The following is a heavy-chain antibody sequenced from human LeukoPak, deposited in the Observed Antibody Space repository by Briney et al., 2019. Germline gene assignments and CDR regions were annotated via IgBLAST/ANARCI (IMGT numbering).Heavy chain of an antibody. V-gene: IGHV3-30-3*01. CDR2: ISYDGSNK. CDR1: GFTFSSYA. D-gene: IGHD3-10*01. CDR3: ARDGGAGRMVRGVIDY. J-gene: IGHJ4*02. Sequence: PGRSLRLSCAASGFTFSSYAMHWVRQAPGKGLEWVAVISYDGSNKYYADSVKGRFTISRDNSKNTLYLQMNSLRAEDTAVYYCARDGGAGRMVRGVIDYWGQGTLVAVSS.